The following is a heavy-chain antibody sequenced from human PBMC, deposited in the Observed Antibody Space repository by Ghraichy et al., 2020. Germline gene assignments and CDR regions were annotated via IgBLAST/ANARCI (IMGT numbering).Heavy chain of an antibody. CDR2: ISSSSSYI. V-gene: IGHV3-21*01. J-gene: IGHJ4*02. CDR1: GFTFSNYG. CDR3: AGTPEGGASYYFDY. Sequence: GGSLRLSCAASGFTFSNYGMHWVRQAPGKGLEWVSSISSSSSYIYYADSVKGRFTISRDNAKNSLYLQMNSLRAEDTAVYYCAGTPEGGASYYFDYWGQGTLVTVSS. D-gene: IGHD1-26*01.